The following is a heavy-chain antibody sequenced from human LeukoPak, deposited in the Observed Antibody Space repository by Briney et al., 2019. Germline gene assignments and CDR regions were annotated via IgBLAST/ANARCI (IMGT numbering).Heavy chain of an antibody. V-gene: IGHV1-69*04. D-gene: IGHD4-17*01. J-gene: IGHJ5*02. Sequence: GASVKVSCKASGGTFSSYAISWVRQAPGQGLEWMGRIIPIFGIANYAQKFQGRVTITADKSTSTAYMELSSLRSEDTAVSYCARCYGDYGYNWFDPWGQGTLVTVSS. CDR2: IIPIFGIA. CDR1: GGTFSSYA. CDR3: ARCYGDYGYNWFDP.